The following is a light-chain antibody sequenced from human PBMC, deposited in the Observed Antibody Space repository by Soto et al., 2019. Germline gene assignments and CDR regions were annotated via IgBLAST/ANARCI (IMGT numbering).Light chain of an antibody. CDR2: ATS. Sequence: DIVLTQAPGTRPLSPGERATLSCRASQSVTTRYLAWYQQKPGQPPRLIIYATSNRVNGVPDRCSGSGSGTDLTLSISSLEPEDFAVYSCQQRSNWHTITFGQGTGLEIK. CDR1: QSVTTRY. J-gene: IGKJ5*01. V-gene: IGKV3D-20*02. CDR3: QQRSNWHTIT.